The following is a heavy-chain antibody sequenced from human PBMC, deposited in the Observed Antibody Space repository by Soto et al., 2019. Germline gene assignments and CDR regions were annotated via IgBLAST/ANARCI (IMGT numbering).Heavy chain of an antibody. Sequence: QIQLVQSGGEVRKPGASVKVSCKASGYTFTNYGLSWVRQAPGQGLEWMGWISGYNGNTKYAQRFQGRVTMTTDTSTSTAYMELTSLRPDDTAVLYCERTYCTNGECYSTQFDFWGQGTLVTVSS. V-gene: IGHV1-18*01. J-gene: IGHJ4*02. CDR3: ERTYCTNGECYSTQFDF. CDR1: GYTFTNYG. CDR2: ISGYNGNT. D-gene: IGHD2-8*01.